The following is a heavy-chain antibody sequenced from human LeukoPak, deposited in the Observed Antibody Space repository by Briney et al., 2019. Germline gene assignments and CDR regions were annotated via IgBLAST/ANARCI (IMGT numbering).Heavy chain of an antibody. CDR3: ASPVDYYDSSGYSFDY. V-gene: IGHV3-23*01. CDR2: ISGSGGST. CDR1: GLTFSNYG. J-gene: IGHJ4*02. D-gene: IGHD3-22*01. Sequence: PGGSLRLSCAASGLTFSNYGMSWVRQAPGKGLEWVSAISGSGGSTYYADSVKGRFTISRDNSKNTLYLQMNSLRAEDTAVYYCASPVDYYDSSGYSFDYWGQGTLVTVSS.